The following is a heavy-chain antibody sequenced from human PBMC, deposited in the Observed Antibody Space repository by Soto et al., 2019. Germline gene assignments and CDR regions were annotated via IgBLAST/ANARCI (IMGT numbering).Heavy chain of an antibody. D-gene: IGHD3-22*01. CDR2: ISYDGSNK. Sequence: PGGSLRLSCGAAEFTCSSYAMHWVRQAPGKGLEWVAVISYDGSNKYYADSVKGRFTISRDNSKNTLYLQMNSLRAEDTAVYYCARKKEHYYDSSGYSIDYWGQGTLVTVSS. V-gene: IGHV3-30-3*01. J-gene: IGHJ4*02. CDR1: EFTCSSYA. CDR3: ARKKEHYYDSSGYSIDY.